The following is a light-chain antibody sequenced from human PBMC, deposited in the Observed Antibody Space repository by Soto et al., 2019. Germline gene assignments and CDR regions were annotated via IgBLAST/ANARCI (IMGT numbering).Light chain of an antibody. J-gene: IGLJ1*01. Sequence: QSALTQPRSVSVSPGQSVTMSCTGTSSDVGGYNYVSWYQQHPGKAPKLMIYDVSKRPSGVPDRFSGSKSGNTAFLTISGLQAEDEADYYCCSYAGSYTFYVFGTGTKVTVL. CDR3: CSYAGSYTFYV. CDR2: DVS. V-gene: IGLV2-11*01. CDR1: SSDVGGYNY.